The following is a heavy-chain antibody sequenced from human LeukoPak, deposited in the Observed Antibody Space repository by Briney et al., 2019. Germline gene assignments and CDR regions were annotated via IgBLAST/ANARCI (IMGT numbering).Heavy chain of an antibody. CDR1: GFTFSSYE. J-gene: IGHJ6*02. D-gene: IGHD6-13*01. V-gene: IGHV3-48*03. CDR2: ISSSGSTI. CDR3: ARSSSWYPYGMDV. Sequence: GGSLGLSCAASGFTFSSYEMNWVRQAPGKGLEWVSYISSSGSTIYYADSVKGRFTISRDNAKNSLYLQMNSLRAEDTAVYYCARSSSWYPYGMDVWGQGTTVTVSS.